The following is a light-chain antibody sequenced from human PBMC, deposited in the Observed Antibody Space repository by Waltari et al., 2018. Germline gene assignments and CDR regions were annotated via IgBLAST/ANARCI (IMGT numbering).Light chain of an antibody. V-gene: IGKV2-30*01. CDR2: KVS. Sequence: DVVMTQSPLSLPVTLGQPASISCRSSQRLVSSDGNTFLNWFQQRPGQSPRRLIYKVSRRDSGVPDRFSGSGSDTDFTLTISRVEAEDVAVYYGMLGTHWPPVYTVGQGTKLEIK. CDR3: MLGTHWPPVYT. J-gene: IGKJ2*01. CDR1: QRLVSSDGNTF.